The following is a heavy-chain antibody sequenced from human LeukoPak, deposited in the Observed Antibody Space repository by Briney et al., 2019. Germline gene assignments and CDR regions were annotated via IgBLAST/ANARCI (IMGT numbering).Heavy chain of an antibody. J-gene: IGHJ6*02. V-gene: IGHV5-51*01. CDR3: ARLPDIVVVPAAPLAGYYYGMDV. Sequence: GESLKISCKGSGYSFTSYWIGWVRQMPGKGLEWMGIIYPGGSDTRYSPSFQGQVTISADKSISTAYLQWSSLKASDTAMYYCARLPDIVVVPAAPLAGYYYGMDVWGQGTTVTVSS. CDR2: IYPGGSDT. CDR1: GYSFTSYW. D-gene: IGHD2-2*01.